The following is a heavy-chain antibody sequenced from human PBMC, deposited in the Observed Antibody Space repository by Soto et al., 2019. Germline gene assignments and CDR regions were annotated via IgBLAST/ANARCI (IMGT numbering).Heavy chain of an antibody. D-gene: IGHD1-26*01. CDR3: AKDQEVDSYYYYYYGMDV. CDR2: ISGSGGST. CDR1: GFTFSSYA. J-gene: IGHJ6*02. V-gene: IGHV3-23*01. Sequence: GSLRLSCAASGFTFSSYAMSWVRQAPGKGLEWVSAISGSGGSTYYADSVKGRFTISRDNSKNTLYLQMNSLRAEDTAVYYCAKDQEVDSYYYYYYGMDVWGQGTTVTVSS.